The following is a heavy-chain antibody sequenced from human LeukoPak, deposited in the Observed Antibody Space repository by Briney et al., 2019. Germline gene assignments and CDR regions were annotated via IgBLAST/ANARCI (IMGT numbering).Heavy chain of an antibody. J-gene: IGHJ2*01. V-gene: IGHV4-30-4*08. CDR2: IYYSGST. D-gene: IGHD3-22*01. CDR3: ASTPQYYYDSSGYPNWYFDL. Sequence: SWVRQAPGKGLEWIGYIYYSGSTYYNPSLKSRVTISVDTSKNQFSLKLSSVTAADTAVYYCASTPQYYYDSSGYPNWYFDLWGRGTLVTVSS.